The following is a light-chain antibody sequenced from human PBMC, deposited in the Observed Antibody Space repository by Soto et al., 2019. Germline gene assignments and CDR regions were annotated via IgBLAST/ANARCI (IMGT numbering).Light chain of an antibody. Sequence: LTKFKISISLSRGRGSTFVCGATQSVSSNDLAWYQQKPGQAPRLLIYYASYRATGIPDRFSGSGSGTDFTLTITRLEPEDFAAYYCQQYVNSPLTFGGGTKVDIK. CDR1: QSVSSND. J-gene: IGKJ4*01. V-gene: IGKV3-20*01. CDR2: YAS. CDR3: QQYVNSPLT.